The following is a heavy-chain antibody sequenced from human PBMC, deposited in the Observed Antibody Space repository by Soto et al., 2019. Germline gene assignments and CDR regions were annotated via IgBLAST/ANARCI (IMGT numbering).Heavy chain of an antibody. D-gene: IGHD2-8*01. J-gene: IGHJ4*02. CDR2: ISAYNGNT. Sequence: ASVKVSCKASGYTFTSYGISWVRQAPGQGLEWMGWISAYNGNTNYAQKLQGRVTMTTDTSTSTAYTELRSLRSDDTAVYYCAMLMVYAHDYDYWDQGTLVTVSS. CDR1: GYTFTSYG. V-gene: IGHV1-18*01. CDR3: AMLMVYAHDYDY.